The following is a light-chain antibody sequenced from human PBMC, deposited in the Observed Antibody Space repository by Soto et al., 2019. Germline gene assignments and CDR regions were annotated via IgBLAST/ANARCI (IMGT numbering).Light chain of an antibody. CDR3: QQYGSSAIT. CDR2: GAS. V-gene: IGKV3-20*01. Sequence: EIVMTQSPATLSVSPGGGATLSCRASQSVSTNFAWYQQKPGQAPRLLIYGASNRATGIPDRFSGSGSGTDFTLTISRLEPEDFAVYYCQQYGSSAITFGQGTRLEIK. J-gene: IGKJ5*01. CDR1: QSVSTN.